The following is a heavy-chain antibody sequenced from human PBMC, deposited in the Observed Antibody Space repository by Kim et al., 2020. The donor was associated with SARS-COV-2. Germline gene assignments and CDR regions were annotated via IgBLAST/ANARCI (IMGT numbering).Heavy chain of an antibody. CDR2: IKSKTDGGTT. CDR3: TTVGRQLVPDDSKDFDY. J-gene: IGHJ4*02. Sequence: GGSLRLSCAASGFTFSNAWMSWVRQAPGKGLEWVGRIKSKTDGGTTDYAAPVKGRFTISRDDSKNTLYLQMNSLKTEDTAVYYCTTVGRQLVPDDSKDFDYWGQGTLVTVSS. V-gene: IGHV3-15*01. D-gene: IGHD6-13*01. CDR1: GFTFSNAW.